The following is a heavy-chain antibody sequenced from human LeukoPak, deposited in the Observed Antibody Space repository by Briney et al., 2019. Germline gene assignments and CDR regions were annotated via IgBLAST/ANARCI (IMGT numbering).Heavy chain of an antibody. V-gene: IGHV3-64D*06. Sequence: GGALRLSCSASGFTFSSYAMHWVRPAPGKGLEYVLAISSNGGSTYYADSVKGRFTISRDNSKNTLYLQMSSLRAEDTAVYYCVGRYCSSTSCPYYFDYWGQGTLVTVSS. CDR3: VGRYCSSTSCPYYFDY. CDR1: GFTFSSYA. J-gene: IGHJ4*02. CDR2: ISSNGGST. D-gene: IGHD2-2*01.